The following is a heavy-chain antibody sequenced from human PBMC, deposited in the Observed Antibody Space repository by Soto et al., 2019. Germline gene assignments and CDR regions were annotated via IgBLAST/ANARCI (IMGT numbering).Heavy chain of an antibody. CDR1: XFTFSRYS. D-gene: IGHD2-2*01. CDR3: VQYCDRSTCNAAV. J-gene: IGHJ4*01. Sequence: QVXLVXSGGGVVQPGXXLXXSCAASXFTFSRYSLHWVRQAPGXGXGWVAVISYDEVNEHYADSVKGRFXISXXXXXXXXXXXXXXXAIEDTAVYYCVQYCDRSTCNAAVWGRGTLVTVSS. V-gene: IGHV3-30*03. CDR2: ISYDEVNE.